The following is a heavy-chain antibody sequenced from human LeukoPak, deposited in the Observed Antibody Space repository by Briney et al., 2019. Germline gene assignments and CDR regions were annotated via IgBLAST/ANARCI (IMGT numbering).Heavy chain of an antibody. CDR1: TXXXYY. CDR2: INPSGGST. Sequence: TXXXYYMHWVRQAPXQXLEWMGIINPSGGSTSYAQKFQGRVTMTRDTSTSTVYMELSSLRSEDTAVYYCARDSRYCSGTSCYDDHTYYFDYWGQGTLVTVSS. V-gene: IGHV1-46*01. D-gene: IGHD2-2*01. J-gene: IGHJ4*02. CDR3: ARDSRYCSGTSCYDDHTYYFDY.